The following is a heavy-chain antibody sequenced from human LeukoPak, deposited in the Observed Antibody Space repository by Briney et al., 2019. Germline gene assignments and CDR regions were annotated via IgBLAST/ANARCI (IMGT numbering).Heavy chain of an antibody. CDR1: GGSISSYY. CDR3: ARGPVVVVPAASQFDY. D-gene: IGHD2-2*01. Sequence: PSETLSLTCTVSGGSISSYYWSWIRQPAGKGLEWIGRIYTSGSTNSNPSLKSRVTMSVDTSKNQFYLKLSSVTAADTAVYYCARGPVVVVPAASQFDYWGQGTLVTVSS. V-gene: IGHV4-4*07. J-gene: IGHJ4*02. CDR2: IYTSGST.